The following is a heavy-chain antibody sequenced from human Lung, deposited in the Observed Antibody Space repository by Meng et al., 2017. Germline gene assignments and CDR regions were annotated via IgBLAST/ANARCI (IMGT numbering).Heavy chain of an antibody. CDR3: ARGPTTMAHDFDY. Sequence: QVQLQHGGAGPLKPSETRSPAFVVAGGSFSDYYWSWIRQPPGKGLEWIGEINHSGSTNYNPSLESRATISVDTSQNNLSLKLSSVTAADSAVYYCARGPTTMAHDFDYWGQGTLVTVSS. CDR1: GGSFSDYY. CDR2: INHSGST. D-gene: IGHD4-11*01. J-gene: IGHJ4*02. V-gene: IGHV4-34*01.